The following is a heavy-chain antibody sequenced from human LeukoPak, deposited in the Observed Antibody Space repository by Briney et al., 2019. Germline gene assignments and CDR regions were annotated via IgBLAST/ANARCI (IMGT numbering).Heavy chain of an antibody. D-gene: IGHD2-2*02. Sequence: GASVKVSCKASGYTFTSYDINWVRQATGQGLEWMGWMNPNSGNTGYAQKFQGRVTITRNTSISTAYMELSSLRSEDTAVYYCARGFRIVVVPAAIGYWFDPWGQGPWSPSPQ. CDR3: ARGFRIVVVPAAIGYWFDP. J-gene: IGHJ5*02. CDR1: GYTFTSYD. V-gene: IGHV1-8*03. CDR2: MNPNSGNT.